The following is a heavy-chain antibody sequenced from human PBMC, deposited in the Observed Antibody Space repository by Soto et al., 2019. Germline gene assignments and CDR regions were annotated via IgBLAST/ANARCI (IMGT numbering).Heavy chain of an antibody. Sequence: VQLVESGGGLVQPGGSLRLSCAASGFTFSSYAMHWVRQAPGKGLEWVAVISYDGSNKYYADSVKGRFTISRDNSKNTLYLQMNSLRAEDTAAYYCASEQLAVLRGVLDYWGQGTLVTVSS. D-gene: IGHD1-1*01. CDR2: ISYDGSNK. V-gene: IGHV3-30-3*01. CDR3: ASEQLAVLRGVLDY. J-gene: IGHJ4*02. CDR1: GFTFSSYA.